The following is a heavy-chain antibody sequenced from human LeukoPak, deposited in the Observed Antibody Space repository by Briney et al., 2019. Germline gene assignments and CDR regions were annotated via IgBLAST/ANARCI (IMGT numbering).Heavy chain of an antibody. Sequence: SETLSLTCSVSGGSITSYYWSWIRQPPGKGLEWIGRIYTSGSTNYNPSLKSRVTMSVDTSKNQFSLKLSSVTAADTAVYYCASKPRDAFDIWGQGTMVTVSS. J-gene: IGHJ3*02. CDR1: GGSITSYY. CDR2: IYTSGST. CDR3: ASKPRDAFDI. V-gene: IGHV4-4*07.